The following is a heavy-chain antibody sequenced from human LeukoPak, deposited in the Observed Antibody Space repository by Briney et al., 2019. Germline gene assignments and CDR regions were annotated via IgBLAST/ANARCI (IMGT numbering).Heavy chain of an antibody. V-gene: IGHV1-8*03. CDR2: MNPNSGNT. CDR1: GYTFTSYD. Sequence: ASVKVSCKASGYTFTSYDINWVRQATGQGLEWMGWMNPNSGNTGYAQKFQGRVTITRNTSISTAYMELSSLRSEDTAVYYCARGRITAAGGNNWFDAWGQGTLVTVSS. D-gene: IGHD6-13*01. J-gene: IGHJ5*02. CDR3: ARGRITAAGGNNWFDA.